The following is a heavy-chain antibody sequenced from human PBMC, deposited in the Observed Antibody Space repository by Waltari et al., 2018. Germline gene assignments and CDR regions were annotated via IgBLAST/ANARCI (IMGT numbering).Heavy chain of an antibody. CDR1: GDSVSSNSAA. V-gene: IGHV6-1*01. CDR3: ARTAGAAAGYFLYY. Sequence: QVQLQQSGPGLVKPSQTLSLTCAISGDSVSSNSAAWNWIRQSPSRGLEWLGTTYYRFKWFNGYAGSLKRLITPNPNPSQNPVSLQLNPVNPEGTAVYYCARTAGAAAGYFLYYWGQGTPVTLS. CDR2: TYYRFKWFN. J-gene: IGHJ4*02. D-gene: IGHD1-1*01.